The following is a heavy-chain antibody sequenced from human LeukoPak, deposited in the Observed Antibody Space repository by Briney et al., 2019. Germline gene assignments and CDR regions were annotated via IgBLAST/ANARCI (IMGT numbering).Heavy chain of an antibody. CDR2: ISSSSSYI. V-gene: IGHV3-21*01. CDR3: ARAYYYGSGSYYPKDDY. J-gene: IGHJ4*02. CDR1: GFTFSSYS. Sequence: GGSLRLSCAASGFTFSSYSMNWVRQAPGEGLEWVSSISSSSSYIYYADSVKGRFTISRDNAKNSLYLQMNSLRAEDTAVYYCARAYYYGSGSYYPKDDYWGQGTLVTVSS. D-gene: IGHD3-10*01.